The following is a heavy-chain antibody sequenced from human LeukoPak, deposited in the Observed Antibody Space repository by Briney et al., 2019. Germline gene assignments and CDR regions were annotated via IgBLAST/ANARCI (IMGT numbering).Heavy chain of an antibody. Sequence: GGSLRLSCAASGFTFSSYTMTWVRQAPGKGLEWLSYIRSSGSSIYYADSVKGRFTLSRDNSKNTLYLQMNSLRAEDTAVYYCAKDSAVSGSYPDASDIWGQGTMVTVSS. D-gene: IGHD1-26*01. V-gene: IGHV3-48*01. CDR3: AKDSAVSGSYPDASDI. CDR1: GFTFSSYT. J-gene: IGHJ3*02. CDR2: IRSSGSSI.